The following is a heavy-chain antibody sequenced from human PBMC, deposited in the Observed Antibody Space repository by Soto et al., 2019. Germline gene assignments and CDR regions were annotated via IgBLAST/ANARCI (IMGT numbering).Heavy chain of an antibody. J-gene: IGHJ5*02. CDR3: AHRGYLRAVWQWVWLDP. CDR2: IYWDDYK. D-gene: IGHD6-19*01. CDR1: GFSLSTSGVG. Sequence: QITLEESGPTLVKPTQTLTLTCTCSGFSLSTSGVGVGWIRQSPGKALEWLAVIYWDDYKRYTPSLNSRLTITKDTSKKQVVLTMTNMDPVDTATYYCAHRGYLRAVWQWVWLDPWGQITLVTVAS. V-gene: IGHV2-5*02.